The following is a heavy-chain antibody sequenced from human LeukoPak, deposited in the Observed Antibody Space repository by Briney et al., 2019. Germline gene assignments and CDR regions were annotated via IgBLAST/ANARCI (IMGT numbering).Heavy chain of an antibody. CDR3: ARDMSSSWFYYYYGMDV. Sequence: GGSLRLSCAASGFTFSSYSMNWVRQAPGKGLEWVSYISSSSSTIYYADSVKGRFTISRDNAKNSLYLQMNSLRAEDTAVYYCARDMSSSWFYYYYGMDVWGQGTTVTVSS. J-gene: IGHJ6*02. D-gene: IGHD6-13*01. CDR2: ISSSSSTI. CDR1: GFTFSSYS. V-gene: IGHV3-48*04.